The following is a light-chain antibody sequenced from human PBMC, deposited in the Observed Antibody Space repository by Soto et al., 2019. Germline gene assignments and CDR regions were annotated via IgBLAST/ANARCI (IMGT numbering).Light chain of an antibody. J-gene: IGKJ5*01. CDR1: QSVSRY. Sequence: ELVLTQSRATPSLSPGERATLSCRASQSVSRYLAWYQQKPGQAPRLLIYDGANRATGVPARFSGSGSGTDFTLTISRLEPEDFAVYYCQQRNDWRRGTFGQGKRLEIK. V-gene: IGKV3-11*01. CDR2: DGA. CDR3: QQRNDWRRGT.